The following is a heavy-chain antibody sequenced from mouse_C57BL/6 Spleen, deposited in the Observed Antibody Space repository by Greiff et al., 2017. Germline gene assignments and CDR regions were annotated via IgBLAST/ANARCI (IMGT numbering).Heavy chain of an antibody. Sequence: QVQLQQPGAELVKPGASVKLSCKASGYTFTSYWMHWVKQRPGQGLEWIGMIHPNSGSTNYNEKFKSKATLTVDKSSSTAYMQISSLTSEDSAVYYCARLAYGNFSAWFAYWGQGTLVTVSA. J-gene: IGHJ3*01. CDR1: GYTFTSYW. CDR3: ARLAYGNFSAWFAY. V-gene: IGHV1-64*01. CDR2: IHPNSGST. D-gene: IGHD2-1*01.